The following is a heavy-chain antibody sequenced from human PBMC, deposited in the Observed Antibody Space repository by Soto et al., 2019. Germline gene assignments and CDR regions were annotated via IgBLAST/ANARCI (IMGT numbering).Heavy chain of an antibody. CDR2: IYHSGST. D-gene: IGHD6-6*01. CDR1: GGSISSGDYS. J-gene: IGHJ5*02. Sequence: SETLSLTCAVSGGSISSGDYSWSWFRQSPGQGLEWIGYIYHSGSTYYNPSLMSRVTISVDTSKNQFSLKLSSVTAADTAVYYCARGGGRKIAALYWFDPWVQGTLVTVSS. CDR3: ARGGGRKIAALYWFDP. V-gene: IGHV4-30-2*06.